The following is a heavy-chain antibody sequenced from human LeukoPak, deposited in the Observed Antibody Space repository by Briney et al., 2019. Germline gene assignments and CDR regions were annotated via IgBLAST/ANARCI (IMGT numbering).Heavy chain of an antibody. CDR3: ARYNRYTHLYMDV. J-gene: IGHJ6*03. CDR2: ISSLSSYI. D-gene: IGHD1-1*01. Sequence: GGSLRLSCAASEFTSSSYSINWVRQAPGKGLEWVSSISSLSSYISYSDSVKGRFTISRDNAKKSLYLQMNSLRAEHTAVYYCARYNRYTHLYMDVWGKGTTVTVSS. CDR1: EFTSSSYS. V-gene: IGHV3-21*01.